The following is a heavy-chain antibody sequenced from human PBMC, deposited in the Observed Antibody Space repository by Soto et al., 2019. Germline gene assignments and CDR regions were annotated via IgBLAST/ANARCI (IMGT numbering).Heavy chain of an antibody. V-gene: IGHV3-33*01. CDR2: IWYDGSNK. CDR3: ARQRDSPYFDY. CDR1: GFTFSSYG. D-gene: IGHD2-15*01. J-gene: IGHJ4*02. Sequence: PGGSLRLSCAASGFTFSSYGMHWVRQAPGKGLEWVAVIWYDGSNKYYADSVKGRFTISRDNSKNTLYLQMNSLRAEDTAVYYCARQRDSPYFDYWGQGTLVTVSS.